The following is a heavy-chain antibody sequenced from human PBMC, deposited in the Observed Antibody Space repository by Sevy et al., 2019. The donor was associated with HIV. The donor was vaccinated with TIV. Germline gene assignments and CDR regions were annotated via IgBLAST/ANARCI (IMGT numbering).Heavy chain of an antibody. V-gene: IGHV4-59*01. D-gene: IGHD4-4*01. CDR1: GGSISSYY. Sequence: SETLSLTCTVSGGSISSYYWSWIRQPPGKGLEWIGYIYYSGSTNYNPSLKSRVTISVDTSKNQFSLKLSSETAADTAVYYCARDRLQGIYYYYGMDVWGQGTTVTVSS. CDR3: ARDRLQGIYYYYGMDV. J-gene: IGHJ6*02. CDR2: IYYSGST.